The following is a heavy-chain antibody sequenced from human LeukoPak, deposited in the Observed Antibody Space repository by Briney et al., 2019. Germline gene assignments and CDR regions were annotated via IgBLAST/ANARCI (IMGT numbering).Heavy chain of an antibody. J-gene: IGHJ3*02. CDR1: GYTFTSYD. V-gene: IGHV1-8*03. CDR2: MNPNSGNT. Sequence: ASVKVSRKASGYTFTSYDINWVRQATGQGLEWMGWMNPNSGNTGYAQKFQGRVTITRNTSISTAYMELSSLRSEDTAVYYCARVSGWPRDAFDIWGQGTMVTVSS. CDR3: ARVSGWPRDAFDI. D-gene: IGHD2-15*01.